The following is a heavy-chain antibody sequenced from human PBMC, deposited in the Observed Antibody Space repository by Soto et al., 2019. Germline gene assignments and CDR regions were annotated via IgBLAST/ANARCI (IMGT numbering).Heavy chain of an antibody. CDR1: GFTFSSYS. J-gene: IGHJ4*02. CDR3: AREWYNWNYKGDY. D-gene: IGHD1-7*01. Sequence: EVQLVESGGGLVKPGGSLRLSCAASGFTFSSYSMNWVRQAPGKGLEWVSSISSSSSYIYYADSVKGRFTISRDNAKNSLYLQTNSLRAEDTAVYYCAREWYNWNYKGDYWGQGTLVTVSS. V-gene: IGHV3-21*01. CDR2: ISSSSSYI.